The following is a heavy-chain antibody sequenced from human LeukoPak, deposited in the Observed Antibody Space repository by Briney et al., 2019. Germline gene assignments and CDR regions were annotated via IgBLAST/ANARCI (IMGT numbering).Heavy chain of an antibody. CDR3: ARHVTISGPYDASDI. D-gene: IGHD5-24*01. J-gene: IGHJ3*02. Sequence: SETLSLTCTVSGDSISSYYWSWIRQPPGKGLEWLGYIYYSGGTDYNPSLKSRVTISVDTSKNQFSLKLRSATAADTAVYYCARHVTISGPYDASDIWGQGTMVTVSP. CDR1: GDSISSYY. V-gene: IGHV4-59*08. CDR2: IYYSGGT.